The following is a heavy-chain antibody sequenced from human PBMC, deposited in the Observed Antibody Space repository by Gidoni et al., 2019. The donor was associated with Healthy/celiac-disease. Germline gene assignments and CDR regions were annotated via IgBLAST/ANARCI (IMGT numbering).Heavy chain of an antibody. V-gene: IGHV1-24*01. D-gene: IGHD5-12*01. Sequence: QVQLVQSGAEVQQPGASVKVSCQVSGYTLTELSMHWVRQAPGKGLEWMGGFDPEDGETIYAQKFQGRVTMTEDTSTDTAYMELSSLRSEDTAVYYCATRARYSGYGNWFDPWGQGTLVTVSS. CDR3: ATRARYSGYGNWFDP. CDR1: GYTLTELS. J-gene: IGHJ5*02. CDR2: FDPEDGET.